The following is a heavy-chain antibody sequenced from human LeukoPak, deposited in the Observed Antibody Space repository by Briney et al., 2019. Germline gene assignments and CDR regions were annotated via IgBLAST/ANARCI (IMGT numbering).Heavy chain of an antibody. J-gene: IGHJ4*02. D-gene: IGHD3-10*01. V-gene: IGHV1-8*01. CDR3: ARNGWFGELPNFDY. Sequence: ASVKVSCKASGYTFTSYDINWVRQATGQGLEWMGWMNPNSGNTGYAQKFQGRVTMTRNTSISTAYMELSSLRSEDTAVYYCARNGWFGELPNFDYWGQGTLVTVSS. CDR2: MNPNSGNT. CDR1: GYTFTSYD.